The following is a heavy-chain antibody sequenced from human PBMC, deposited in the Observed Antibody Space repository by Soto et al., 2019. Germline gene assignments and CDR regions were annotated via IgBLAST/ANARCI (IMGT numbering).Heavy chain of an antibody. J-gene: IGHJ6*03. D-gene: IGHD2-2*01. Sequence: SETLSLTCAVYGGSFSGYYWSWIRQPPGKGLEWIGEINHSGSTNYNPSLKSRVTISVDTSKNQFSLRLSSVTAADTAVYYCARGGLPAAYYYYMDVWGKGTTVTVSS. CDR3: ARGGLPAAYYYYMDV. CDR1: GGSFSGYY. CDR2: INHSGST. V-gene: IGHV4-34*01.